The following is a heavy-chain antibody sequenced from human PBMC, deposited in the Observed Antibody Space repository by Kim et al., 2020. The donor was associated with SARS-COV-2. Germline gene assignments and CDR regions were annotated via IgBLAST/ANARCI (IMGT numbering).Heavy chain of an antibody. J-gene: IGHJ1*01. Sequence: GGSLRLSCAASGFTFRDYSLHWVRQAPGKGLEWVAAISNDGKKKYYANSVKGRVTVSRDNSKKVLNLRIDSLRVEDTATYFCATDHCSEIVSCYLGRYFPIWGQDTPVPVAS. V-gene: IGHV3-30*04. CDR1: GFTFRDYS. CDR2: ISNDGKKK. D-gene: IGHD3-22*01. CDR3: ATDHCSEIVSCYLGRYFPI.